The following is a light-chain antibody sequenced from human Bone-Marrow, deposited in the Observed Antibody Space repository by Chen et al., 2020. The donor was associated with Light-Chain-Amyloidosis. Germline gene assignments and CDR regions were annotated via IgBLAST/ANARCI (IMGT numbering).Light chain of an antibody. CDR2: DDS. Sequence: SYVLTPPSSVSVAPGQTAPIACWGNNIGSTSVHWYHQTPGQAPLLVVYDDSDRPSGIPERVSGSNSGNTATLTISRVEAGDEADEYWQVWDRSSERPVFGGGTKLTVL. CDR1: NIGSTS. J-gene: IGLJ3*02. CDR3: QVWDRSSERPV. V-gene: IGLV3-21*02.